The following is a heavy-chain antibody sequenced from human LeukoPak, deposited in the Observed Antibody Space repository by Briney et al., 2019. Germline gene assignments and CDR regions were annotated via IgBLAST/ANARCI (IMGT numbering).Heavy chain of an antibody. CDR3: AKDSVAVAGTVYFDY. CDR1: GFTFSSYA. D-gene: IGHD6-19*01. J-gene: IGHJ4*02. V-gene: IGHV3-23*01. Sequence: GGSLRLSCAASGFTFSSYAMSWVRQAPGQGLEWVSAISGSGGSTYYADSVKGRFTISRDNSKNTLDLQMNSLRAEDTAVYYCAKDSVAVAGTVYFDYWGQGTLVTVSS. CDR2: ISGSGGST.